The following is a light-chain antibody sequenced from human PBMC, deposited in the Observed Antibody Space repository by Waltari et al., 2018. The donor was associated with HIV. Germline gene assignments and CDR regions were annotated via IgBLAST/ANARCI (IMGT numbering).Light chain of an antibody. V-gene: IGLV3-21*02. CDR1: NIGTKS. CDR2: DDS. J-gene: IGLJ2*01. CDR3: QVWDSSTYNPEVV. Sequence: SYVVSQPPSVSVAPGQKARITCGGNNIGTKSVHWYQQKPGQAPVLVVYDDSDRRSGIPERFSGSNSGNTATLTISRVEAGDEADYYCQVWDSSTYNPEVVFGGGTKMTVL.